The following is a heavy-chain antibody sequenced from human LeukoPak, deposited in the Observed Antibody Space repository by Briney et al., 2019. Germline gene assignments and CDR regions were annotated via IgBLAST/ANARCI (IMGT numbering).Heavy chain of an antibody. CDR2: VYTSGYT. Sequence: SETLSLTCTVSGGSISSHYWSWIRQPAGKGLEWIGRVYTSGYTNYNPSLKSRVTMSVDTSKNQVSLKVNSITAADTAVYYCARAHVGGPYYFDSWGQGTLVTVSS. V-gene: IGHV4-4*07. J-gene: IGHJ4*02. CDR1: GGSISSHY. CDR3: ARAHVGGPYYFDS. D-gene: IGHD2-15*01.